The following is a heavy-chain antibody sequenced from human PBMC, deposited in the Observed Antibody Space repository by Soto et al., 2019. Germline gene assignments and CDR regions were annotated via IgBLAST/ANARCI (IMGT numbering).Heavy chain of an antibody. CDR3: ARSRCSGGSCYSRISWFDP. CDR1: GGSISSGGYY. V-gene: IGHV4-31*03. J-gene: IGHJ5*02. Sequence: SETLSLTCTVSGGSISSGGYYWSWIRQHPGKGLEWIGYIYYSGSTYYNPSLKSRVTISVDTSKNQSSLKLSSVTAADTAVYYCARSRCSGGSCYSRISWFDPWGQGTLVTVSS. D-gene: IGHD2-15*01. CDR2: IYYSGST.